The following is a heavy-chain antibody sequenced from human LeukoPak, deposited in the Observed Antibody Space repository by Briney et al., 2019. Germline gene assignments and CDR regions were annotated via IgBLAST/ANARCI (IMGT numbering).Heavy chain of an antibody. Sequence: GGSLRLSCAASGFTFSSYAMSWVRQAPGKGLEWVSVISGNGGNTYYADSVKGRFTISRDNSKNTLYLQMNSLRAEDTAVYYCARDSGAAAPTFFDYWGQGTLVTVSS. CDR3: ARDSGAAAPTFFDY. CDR1: GFTFSSYA. J-gene: IGHJ4*02. CDR2: ISGNGGNT. D-gene: IGHD2-2*01. V-gene: IGHV3-23*01.